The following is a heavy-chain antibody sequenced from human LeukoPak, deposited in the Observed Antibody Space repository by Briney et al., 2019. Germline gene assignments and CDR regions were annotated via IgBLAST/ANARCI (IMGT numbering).Heavy chain of an antibody. V-gene: IGHV3-15*01. D-gene: IGHD3-16*01. CDR1: GFTFRNAW. CDR3: PTDGVQYDYVWLNWSAP. CDR2: IKSKTDGGTT. J-gene: IGHJ5*02. Sequence: GGALRLSCAASGFTFRNAWMSWVRQAPGKGLEWVGRIKSKTDGGTTDYAAPVKGRFTISRDDSKNTLYLQMNSLKNEDTAVYYCPTDGVQYDYVWLNWSAPWGQGTLSPSPQ.